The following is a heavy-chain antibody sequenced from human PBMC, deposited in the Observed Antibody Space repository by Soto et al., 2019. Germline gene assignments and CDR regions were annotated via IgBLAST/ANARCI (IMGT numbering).Heavy chain of an antibody. CDR3: ARGMESRITIFGVVLGAFDY. V-gene: IGHV1-2*04. CDR2: INPNSGGT. Sequence: GASVKVSCKASGYTFTGYYMHWVRRAPGQGLEWMGWINPNSGGTNYAQKFQGWVTMTRDTSISTAYMELSRLRSDDTAVYYCARGMESRITIFGVVLGAFDYWG. CDR1: GYTFTGYY. J-gene: IGHJ4*01. D-gene: IGHD3-3*01.